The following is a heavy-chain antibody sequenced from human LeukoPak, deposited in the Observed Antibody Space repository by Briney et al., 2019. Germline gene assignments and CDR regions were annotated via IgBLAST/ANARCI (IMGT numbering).Heavy chain of an antibody. D-gene: IGHD2-15*01. CDR1: GFTFSTYS. J-gene: IGHJ3*02. V-gene: IGHV3-48*04. Sequence: TGGSLRLSCVASGFTFSTYSMNWVRQAPGKGLEWVSYISSSGSTIYYADSVKGRFTISRDNAKNSLYLQMHSLRAEDTAVYYCVRWYDAFDIWGQGTMVTVSS. CDR3: VRWYDAFDI. CDR2: ISSSGSTI.